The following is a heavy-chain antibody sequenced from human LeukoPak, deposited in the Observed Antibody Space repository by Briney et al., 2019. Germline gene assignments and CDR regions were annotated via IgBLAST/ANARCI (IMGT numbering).Heavy chain of an antibody. CDR2: IWYDGSNK. D-gene: IGHD6-6*01. CDR3: AKDSDSSSPGGFDY. CDR1: GFTFSSYG. Sequence: GRSLRLSCAASGFTFSSYGMHWVRQAPGKGLEWVAVIWYDGSNKYYTDSVKGRFTISRDNSKNTLYLQMNSLRAEDTAVYYCAKDSDSSSPGGFDYWGQGTLVTVSS. J-gene: IGHJ4*02. V-gene: IGHV3-33*06.